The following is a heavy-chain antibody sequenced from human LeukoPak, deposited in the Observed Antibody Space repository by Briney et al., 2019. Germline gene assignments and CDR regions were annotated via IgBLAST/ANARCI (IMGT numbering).Heavy chain of an antibody. V-gene: IGHV4-34*01. J-gene: IGHJ5*02. CDR1: GGSFSGYY. D-gene: IGHD6-13*01. CDR3: ARGSHTLIAAAGRYWFDP. Sequence: SETLSLTCAVYGGSFSGYYWSWIRQPPGKGLEWIGEINHSGSTNYNPSLKSRVTISVDTSKNQFSLKLSSVTAADTAVYYCARGSHTLIAAAGRYWFDPWGQGTHVIVSS. CDR2: INHSGST.